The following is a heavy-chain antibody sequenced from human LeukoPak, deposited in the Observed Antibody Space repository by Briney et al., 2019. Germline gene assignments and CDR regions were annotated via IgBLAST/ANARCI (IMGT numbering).Heavy chain of an antibody. CDR1: GFTFSSYA. CDR2: ISYDGSNK. Sequence: PGRSLRLSCAASGFTFSSYAMHWVRQAPGKGLEWVAVISYDGSNKYYADSVKGRFTISRDNSKNTLYLQMNSLRAEDTAVYYCARGGLSGFYFDYWGQGTLVTVSS. CDR3: ARGGLSGFYFDY. D-gene: IGHD3-3*01. J-gene: IGHJ4*02. V-gene: IGHV3-30-3*01.